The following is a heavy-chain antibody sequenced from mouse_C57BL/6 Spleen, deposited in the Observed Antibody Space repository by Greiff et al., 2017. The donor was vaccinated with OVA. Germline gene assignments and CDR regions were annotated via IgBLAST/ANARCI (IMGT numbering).Heavy chain of an antibody. D-gene: IGHD1-1*01. CDR2: IDPSDSYT. Sequence: QVQLQQPGAELVKPGASVKLSCKASGYTFTSYWMQWVKQRPGQGLEWIGEIDPSDSYTNYNQKFKGKATLTVDTSSSTAYMQLSSLTSEDSAVYDCARRWDYYYGSSYSDYWGQGTTLTVSS. V-gene: IGHV1-50*01. CDR1: GYTFTSYW. J-gene: IGHJ2*01. CDR3: ARRWDYYYGSSYSDY.